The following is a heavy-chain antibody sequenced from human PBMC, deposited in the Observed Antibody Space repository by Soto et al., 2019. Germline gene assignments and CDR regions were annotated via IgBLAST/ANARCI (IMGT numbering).Heavy chain of an antibody. CDR2: ISGSGGST. CDR1: GFTFSSYA. J-gene: IGHJ4*02. CDR3: AKDLVATIGGFDY. V-gene: IGHV3-23*01. Sequence: GGSLRLSCAASGFTFSSYAMSWDRQAPGKGLEWVSAISGSGGSTYYADSVKGRFTISRDNSKNTLYLQMNSLRAEDTAVYYCAKDLVATIGGFDYWGQGTLVTVSS. D-gene: IGHD5-12*01.